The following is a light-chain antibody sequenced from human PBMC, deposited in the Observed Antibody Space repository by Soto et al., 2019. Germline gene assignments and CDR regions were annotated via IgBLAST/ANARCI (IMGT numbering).Light chain of an antibody. CDR3: ASLTTTNFV. V-gene: IGLV2-14*01. CDR2: EVS. Sequence: QSVLTQPASVSGSPGQSITISCTGTSSDVGAYNYVSWYQQRPGKAPKLMIFEVSNRPSGVSNRFSGSKSGNTASLTISGLQTEDEADYYCASLTTTNFVFGTGTKVTVL. CDR1: SSDVGAYNY. J-gene: IGLJ1*01.